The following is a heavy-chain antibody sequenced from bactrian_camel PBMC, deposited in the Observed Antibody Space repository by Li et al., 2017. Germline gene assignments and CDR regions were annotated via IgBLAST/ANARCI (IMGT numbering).Heavy chain of an antibody. D-gene: IGHD1*01. J-gene: IGHJ4*01. CDR2: IRPDGGNT. Sequence: HVQLVESGGGFVQPGGSLRLSCAASGFTFSRNSMSWVRQAPGKGLEWVSSIRPDGGNTYYADSVKGRFTILRDNAESTLYLQLNSLKSEDTALYYCTAMDAAFKNYWGQGTQVTVS. CDR1: GFTFSRNS. V-gene: IGHV3-2*01. CDR3: TAMDAAFKNY.